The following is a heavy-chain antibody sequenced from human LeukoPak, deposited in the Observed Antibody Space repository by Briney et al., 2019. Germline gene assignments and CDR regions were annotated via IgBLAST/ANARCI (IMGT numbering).Heavy chain of an antibody. J-gene: IGHJ4*02. Sequence: SETLSLTCAVYGGSFSGYYWSWIRQPPGKGLEWIGSIYYSGSTYYNPSLKSRVTISVDTSKNQFSLKLSSVTAADTAVYYCARNLTAAAGTLDYWGQGTLVTVSS. CDR2: IYYSGST. D-gene: IGHD6-13*01. CDR3: ARNLTAAAGTLDY. V-gene: IGHV4-34*01. CDR1: GGSFSGYY.